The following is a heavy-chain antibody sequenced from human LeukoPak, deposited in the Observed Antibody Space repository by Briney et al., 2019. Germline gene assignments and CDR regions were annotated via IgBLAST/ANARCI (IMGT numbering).Heavy chain of an antibody. V-gene: IGHV4-59*01. J-gene: IGHJ6*02. Sequence: SETLSLTCTVSGGSISSYYWSWIRQPPGKGLEWIGYIYYSGSTNYNPSLKSRVTISVDTSKNQFSLKLSSVTAADTAVYYCARFRGYSYEKTPSYGMDVWGQGTTVTVSS. CDR1: GGSISSYY. CDR3: ARFRGYSYEKTPSYGMDV. D-gene: IGHD5-18*01. CDR2: IYYSGST.